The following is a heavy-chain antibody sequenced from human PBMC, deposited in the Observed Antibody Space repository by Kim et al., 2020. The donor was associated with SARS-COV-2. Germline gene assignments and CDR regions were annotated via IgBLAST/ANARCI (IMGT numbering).Heavy chain of an antibody. CDR1: GGSISSYY. D-gene: IGHD3-3*01. Sequence: SETLSLTCTVSGGSISSYYWCWIRMPPRTGLDLIWFLYFCFSTTSYPSLSLRFPFSVSPSTNQFSLFLISVSAAATAVYFFLRVFVCCLLSYW. J-gene: IGHJ2*01. CDR2: LYFCFST. CDR3: LRVFVCCLLSYW. V-gene: IGHV4-59*01.